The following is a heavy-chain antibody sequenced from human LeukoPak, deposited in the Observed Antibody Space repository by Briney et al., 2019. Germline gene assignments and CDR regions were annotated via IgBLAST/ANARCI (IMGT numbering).Heavy chain of an antibody. CDR2: ISYDGSNK. Sequence: GGSLRLSCAASGFTSSTYGIHWVRQAPGKGLEWVAVISYDGSNKYYADSVKGRFTISRDNSKNTLYLQMNSLRAEDTAVYYCARQGAISTNYFDYWGQGTLVTVSS. V-gene: IGHV3-30*03. CDR1: GFTSSTYG. CDR3: ARQGAISTNYFDY. D-gene: IGHD1-26*01. J-gene: IGHJ4*02.